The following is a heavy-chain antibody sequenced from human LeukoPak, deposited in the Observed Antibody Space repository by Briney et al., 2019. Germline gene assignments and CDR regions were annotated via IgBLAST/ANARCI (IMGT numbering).Heavy chain of an antibody. CDR1: AYTFTSYA. CDR3: ARDRDSSSWYVKSSGYFDY. Sequence: ASVKVSCKASAYTFTSYAMNWVRQAPGQGLEWMGWINTNTGNPTYAQGFTGRFVFSLDTSVSTAYLQISSLKAEDTAVYYCARDRDSSSWYVKSSGYFDYWGQGTLVTVSS. D-gene: IGHD6-13*01. J-gene: IGHJ4*02. V-gene: IGHV7-4-1*02. CDR2: INTNTGNP.